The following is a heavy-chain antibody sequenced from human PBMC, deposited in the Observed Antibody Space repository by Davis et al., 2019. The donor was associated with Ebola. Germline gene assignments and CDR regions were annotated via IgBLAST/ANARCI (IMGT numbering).Heavy chain of an antibody. CDR1: GGSISGYY. CDR3: ARAYSYGYYYGMDV. D-gene: IGHD5-18*01. Sequence: SETLSLTCTVSGGSISGYYWSWIRQPPGKGLEWIGYIYYSGSTNYNPSLKSRVTISVDTSKNQFSLKLSSVTAADTAVYYCARAYSYGYYYGMDVWGKGTTVTVSS. V-gene: IGHV4-59*01. CDR2: IYYSGST. J-gene: IGHJ6*04.